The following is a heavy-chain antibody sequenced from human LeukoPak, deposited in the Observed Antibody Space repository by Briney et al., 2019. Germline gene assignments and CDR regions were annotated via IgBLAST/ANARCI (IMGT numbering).Heavy chain of an antibody. CDR1: GFTFSSYS. V-gene: IGHV3-21*01. J-gene: IGHJ3*02. CDR3: AKVIGIGDYGDYSDAFDI. CDR2: ISSSSSYI. D-gene: IGHD4-17*01. Sequence: PGGSLRLSCAASGFTFSSYSMNWVRQAPGKGLEWVSSISSSSSYIYYADSVKGRFTISRDNAKNSLYLQMNSLRAEDTAVYYCAKVIGIGDYGDYSDAFDIWGQGTMVTVSS.